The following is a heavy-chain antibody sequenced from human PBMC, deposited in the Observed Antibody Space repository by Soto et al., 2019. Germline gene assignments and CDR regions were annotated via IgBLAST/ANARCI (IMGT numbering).Heavy chain of an antibody. Sequence: ASVKVSCKASGYTFTSYYMHWVRQAPGQGLEWMGIINPSGGNTSYAQKFQGRVTMTRDTSTSTVYMELSSLRSEDTAVYYCARDLSVSNRHYYYYYGMDVWGQGTTVTVSS. J-gene: IGHJ6*02. CDR1: GYTFTSYY. D-gene: IGHD4-4*01. CDR2: INPSGGNT. V-gene: IGHV1-46*01. CDR3: ARDLSVSNRHYYYYYGMDV.